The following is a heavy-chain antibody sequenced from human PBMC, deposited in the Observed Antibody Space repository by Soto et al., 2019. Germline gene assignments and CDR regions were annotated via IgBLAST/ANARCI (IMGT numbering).Heavy chain of an antibody. CDR1: GGSINSYY. J-gene: IGHJ3*02. Sequence: PSETLSLTCTVSGGSINSYYWSWIRQPPGKGLEWIGYIYYSGSTNYNPSLKSRVTISVDTSKNQFSLKLSSVTAADTAVYYCARAYGLGAFDIWGQGTMVTVSS. CDR3: ARAYGLGAFDI. CDR2: IYYSGST. V-gene: IGHV4-59*08. D-gene: IGHD3-10*01.